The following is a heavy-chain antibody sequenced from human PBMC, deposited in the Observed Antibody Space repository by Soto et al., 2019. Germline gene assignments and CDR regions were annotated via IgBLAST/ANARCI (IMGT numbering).Heavy chain of an antibody. CDR1: GYTFTSYY. D-gene: IGHD3-22*01. Sequence: ASVKVSCKASGYTFTSYYMHWVRQAPGQGLEWMGIINTSGGSTSYAQKFQGRVTMTRDTSTSTVYMELSSLRSEDTAVYYCARDFYDSSGYYPSSDYYYGMDVWGQGTTVTVSS. V-gene: IGHV1-46*01. CDR2: INTSGGST. CDR3: ARDFYDSSGYYPSSDYYYGMDV. J-gene: IGHJ6*02.